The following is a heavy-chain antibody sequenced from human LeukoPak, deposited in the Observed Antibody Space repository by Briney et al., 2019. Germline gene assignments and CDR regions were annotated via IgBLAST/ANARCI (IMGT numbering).Heavy chain of an antibody. D-gene: IGHD3-10*01. CDR1: GGSFSGYY. CDR3: ARGGPWFGVYFDY. CDR2: INHSEST. V-gene: IGHV4-34*01. J-gene: IGHJ4*02. Sequence: SETLSLTCAVYGGSFSGYYWSWIRQPPGKGLEWIGEINHSESTNYNSSLKSRVTISVDTSKNHFSLKLSSVTAADTAVYYCARGGPWFGVYFDYWGQGTLVTVSS.